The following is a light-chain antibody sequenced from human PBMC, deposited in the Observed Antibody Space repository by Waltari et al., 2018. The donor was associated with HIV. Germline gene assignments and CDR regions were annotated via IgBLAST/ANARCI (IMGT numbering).Light chain of an antibody. CDR2: DVT. CDR1: SSNVGGYNY. Sequence: QSPLTQPASVSGSPGQSITFSCAGTSSNVGGYNYVPWFQQHPGKPPKPIINDVTTRPPGVFHRFSGSKSGNTASLTISGLQAEDEADYYRTSYTNVRSWVFGGGTKLTVL. V-gene: IGLV2-14*03. CDR3: TSYTNVRSWV. J-gene: IGLJ3*02.